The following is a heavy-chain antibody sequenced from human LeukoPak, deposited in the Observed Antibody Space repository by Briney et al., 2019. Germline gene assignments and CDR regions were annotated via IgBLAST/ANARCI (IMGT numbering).Heavy chain of an antibody. CDR1: GFTFSSYW. J-gene: IGHJ4*02. CDR2: IKQDGSEK. D-gene: IGHD1-7*01. CDR3: ARATYKWNYDPNDSFDY. Sequence: GGSLRLSCAASGFTFSSYWMSWVRQAPGKGLEWVANIKQDGSEKYYVDSVRGRFTISRDNAKNSLYLQMNSLRAEDTAVYYCARATYKWNYDPNDSFDYWGQGTLVTVSS. V-gene: IGHV3-7*01.